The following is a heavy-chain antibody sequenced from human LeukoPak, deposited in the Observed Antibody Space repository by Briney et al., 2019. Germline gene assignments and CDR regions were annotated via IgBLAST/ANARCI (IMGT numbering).Heavy chain of an antibody. V-gene: IGHV3-9*01. CDR1: GFTLDDYA. CDR3: AKDSFRYSSSWFYAFDI. D-gene: IGHD6-13*01. Sequence: GGSLRLSCAASGFTLDDYAMHWVRQAPGKGLEWVSGISWNSGSIGYADSVKGRFTISRDNAKNSLYLQMNSLRAEDTDLYYCAKDSFRYSSSWFYAFDIWGQGTMVTVSS. J-gene: IGHJ3*02. CDR2: ISWNSGSI.